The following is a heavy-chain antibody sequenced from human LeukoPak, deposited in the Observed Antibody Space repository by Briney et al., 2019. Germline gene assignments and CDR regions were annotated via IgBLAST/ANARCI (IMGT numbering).Heavy chain of an antibody. J-gene: IGHJ4*02. CDR1: GFTFSSHW. D-gene: IGHD1-1*01. V-gene: IGHV3-74*01. CDR3: AKDRLWNSFDS. Sequence: GGSLRLSCVASGFTFSSHWMNWVRQAPGKGLVWVSRINRDGTDTVYADSVEGRFTISRDNAKNTLYLQMNSLENEDTAVYYCAKDRLWNSFDSWGQGTLVTVSS. CDR2: INRDGTDT.